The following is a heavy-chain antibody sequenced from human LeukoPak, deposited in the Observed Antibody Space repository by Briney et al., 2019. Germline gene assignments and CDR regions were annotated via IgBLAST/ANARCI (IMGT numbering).Heavy chain of an antibody. D-gene: IGHD6-13*01. J-gene: IGHJ3*02. Sequence: ASVKVSCKASGYTFTSYAMHWVRQAPGQGLEWMGWINTGNGDTKYSQKFQGRVTITSDISASTAYMELSSLRSEDTAVFYCARTPRIAAPGGDVFDIWGQGTMVTVSS. CDR2: INTGNGDT. CDR3: ARTPRIAAPGGDVFDI. CDR1: GYTFTSYA. V-gene: IGHV1-3*04.